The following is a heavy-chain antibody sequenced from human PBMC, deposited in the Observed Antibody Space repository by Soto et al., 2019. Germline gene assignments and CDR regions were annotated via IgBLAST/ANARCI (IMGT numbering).Heavy chain of an antibody. J-gene: IGHJ4*02. D-gene: IGHD5-18*01. V-gene: IGHV4-30-4*01. Sequence: QVQLQESGPVLVKPSQTLSLTCTVSGGSISSGDYYWSWIRQPPGTGLEWIGYIYYSGSTYYNPSLKSRVTISVDTSKNQFSLKLSSVTAADTAVYYCASVQGGGVAMVHNYWGQGTLVTVSS. CDR1: GGSISSGDYY. CDR2: IYYSGST. CDR3: ASVQGGGVAMVHNY.